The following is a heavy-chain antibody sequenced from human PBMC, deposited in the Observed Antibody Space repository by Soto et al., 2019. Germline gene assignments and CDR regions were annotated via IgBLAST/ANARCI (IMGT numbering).Heavy chain of an antibody. V-gene: IGHV3-30-3*01. CDR1: GFTFSKYA. J-gene: IGHJ4*02. CDR2: ISYDGSNK. Sequence: PGGSLRLSCAASGFTFSKYAMHRVHKAPGKGLEWVAVISYDGSNKYYADSVKGRFSISRDNSKNTLYLQMNSLRPEDTAVYYCASSLRGVDYYDSSGYYPLDYWGQGTLVTVS. CDR3: ASSLRGVDYYDSSGYYPLDY. D-gene: IGHD3-22*01.